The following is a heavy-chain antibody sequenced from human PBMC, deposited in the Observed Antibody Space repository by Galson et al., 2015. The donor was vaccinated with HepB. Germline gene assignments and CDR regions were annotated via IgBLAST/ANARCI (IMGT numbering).Heavy chain of an antibody. V-gene: IGHV3-33*01. D-gene: IGHD7-27*01. J-gene: IGHJ3*02. CDR1: GFTFSGHG. Sequence: SLRLSCAASGFTFSGHGMHWVRQAPGKGLEWVAVIWYDGSKQYYADSVKGRFTISRDNSGNTLYMQMNSLRVEDTAVYYCARYQGDWGAFDIWGQGTMVTVSS. CDR3: ARYQGDWGAFDI. CDR2: IWYDGSKQ.